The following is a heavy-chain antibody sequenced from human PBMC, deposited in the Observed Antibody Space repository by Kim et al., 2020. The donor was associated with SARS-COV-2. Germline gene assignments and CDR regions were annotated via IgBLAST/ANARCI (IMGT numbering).Heavy chain of an antibody. V-gene: IGHV3-72*01. D-gene: IGHD4-17*01. Sequence: AASVKGRFTISRDESEDSVYLEMNNLQTEDTAVYYCARCGGPYGEPYCDYWGQGTLVTVSS. CDR3: ARCGGPYGEPYCDY. J-gene: IGHJ4*02.